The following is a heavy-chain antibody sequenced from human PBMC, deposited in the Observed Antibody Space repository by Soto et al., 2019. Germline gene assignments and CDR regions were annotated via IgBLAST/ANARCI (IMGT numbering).Heavy chain of an antibody. D-gene: IGHD2-8*01. CDR3: TPLALKYNRDCYEWCD. J-gene: IGHJ1*01. V-gene: IGHV3-15*07. CDR1: GFTFSNVW. CDR2: IKSKLDGETI. Sequence: EGQLVESGGGLVKPGGSLRLSCAASGFTFSNVWMNWVRQAPGKGLEWVGRIKSKLDGETIDYAAPVKGRFSISRDDSKNMLYLQMNSLKTKDTGVYYFTPLALKYNRDCYEWCDWGQGTLVTVYS.